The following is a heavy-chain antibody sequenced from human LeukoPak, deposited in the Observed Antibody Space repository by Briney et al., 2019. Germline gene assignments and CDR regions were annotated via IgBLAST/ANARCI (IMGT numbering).Heavy chain of an antibody. Sequence: GGSLRLSCAASGLTISSYSMNWVRQAPGKGLQWVSYISSSSSTIYYADSVKGRFTISRDNAKNSLYLQMNSLRAEDTAVYYCGSGSYFRLGDYWGQGTLVTVSS. CDR1: GLTISSYS. CDR3: GSGSYFRLGDY. D-gene: IGHD1-26*01. V-gene: IGHV3-48*04. J-gene: IGHJ4*02. CDR2: ISSSSSTI.